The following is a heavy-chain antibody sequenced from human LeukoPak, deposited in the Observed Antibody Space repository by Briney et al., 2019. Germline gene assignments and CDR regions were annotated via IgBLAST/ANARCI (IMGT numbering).Heavy chain of an antibody. J-gene: IGHJ4*02. CDR2: IYTSGST. CDR1: GVSISSYY. CDR3: ARAWYSSGWYGGYYFDY. V-gene: IGHV4-4*07. D-gene: IGHD6-19*01. Sequence: SETLSLTCTVSGVSISSYYWSWIRQPAGKGLEWIGRIYTSGSTNYNPSLKSRVTMSVDTSKNQFSLKLSSVTAADTAVYYCARAWYSSGWYGGYYFDYWGQGTLVTVSS.